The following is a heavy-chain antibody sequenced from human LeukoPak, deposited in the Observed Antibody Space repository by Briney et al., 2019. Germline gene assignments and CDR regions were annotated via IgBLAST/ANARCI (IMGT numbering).Heavy chain of an antibody. J-gene: IGHJ6*04. V-gene: IGHV4-34*01. CDR2: INHSGST. D-gene: IGHD3-10*01. CDR1: GGSFSGYY. CDR3: ARVSRYGSGRARWASDV. Sequence: SETLSLTCAVYGGSFSGYYWSWIRQPPGKGLEWIGEINHSGSTNYNPSLKSRVTISVDTSKNQFSLKLSSVTAADTAVYYCARVSRYGSGRARWASDVWGKGTTVTVSS.